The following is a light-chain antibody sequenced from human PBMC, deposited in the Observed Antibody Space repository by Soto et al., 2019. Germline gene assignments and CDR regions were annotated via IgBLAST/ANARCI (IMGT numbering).Light chain of an antibody. CDR2: EVT. CDR3: SSYTSNSNPYV. J-gene: IGLJ1*01. V-gene: IGLV2-14*01. Sequence: QSALTQPACVSGSPGQSITISCTGTSSDVGGYNYVSWYQLHPGKAPKLMISEVTNRPSGVSSRFSGSKSGNTASLTISGLQADDEADYYCSSYTSNSNPYVFGTGTKVTVL. CDR1: SSDVGGYNY.